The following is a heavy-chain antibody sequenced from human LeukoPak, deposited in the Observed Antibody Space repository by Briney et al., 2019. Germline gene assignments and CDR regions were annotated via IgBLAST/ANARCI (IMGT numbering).Heavy chain of an antibody. CDR1: GFTLSGYA. D-gene: IGHD1-1*01. Sequence: PVGSLRLSCAASGFTLSGYAMSWVPQAPGRGREWVRAISGSGGSTYYADSVKGRFTISRDNYKNTLYLQMTSLRAEDTAVYYCAKVGASFYYGMDVWGQGTTVTVSS. J-gene: IGHJ6*02. V-gene: IGHV3-23*01. CDR3: AKVGASFYYGMDV. CDR2: ISGSGGST.